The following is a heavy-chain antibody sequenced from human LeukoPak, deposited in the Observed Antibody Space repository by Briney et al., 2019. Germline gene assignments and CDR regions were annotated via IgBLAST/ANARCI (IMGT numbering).Heavy chain of an antibody. Sequence: GGSLRLSCEASGFDFSFSGMNWVRQAPGKGLEWVSYISYSSDLMAYVDSVRGRFTVSRDNAKNSLFLQMNSLREEDTAVYYCAALWSFDYWGQGTLVSVSS. CDR2: ISYSSDLM. D-gene: IGHD2-21*01. CDR1: GFDFSFSG. J-gene: IGHJ4*02. V-gene: IGHV3-48*02. CDR3: AALWSFDY.